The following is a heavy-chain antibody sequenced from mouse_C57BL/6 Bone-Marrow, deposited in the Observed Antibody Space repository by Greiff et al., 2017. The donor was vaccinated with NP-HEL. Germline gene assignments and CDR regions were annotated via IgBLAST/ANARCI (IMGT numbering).Heavy chain of an antibody. CDR2: IDPENGDT. CDR1: GFTIKDDY. D-gene: IGHD1-1*01. Sequence: EVQGVESGAGLVRPGASVKLSCTASGFTIKDDYMHWVKQRPEQGLEWIGWIDPENGDTEYASKFQGKATITADTSSNTAYLQLSSLTSEDTAVYYCTTSGTVVASYYFDYWGKGTTLTVSS. CDR3: TTSGTVVASYYFDY. J-gene: IGHJ2*01. V-gene: IGHV14-4*01.